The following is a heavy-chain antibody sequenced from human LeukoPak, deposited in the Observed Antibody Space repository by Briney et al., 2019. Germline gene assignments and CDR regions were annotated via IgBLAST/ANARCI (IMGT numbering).Heavy chain of an antibody. CDR2: ISAYNGNT. Sequence: ASVKVSCKASGYTFTSYGISWVRQAPGQGLEWMGWISAYNGNTNYAQKLQGRVTMTTDTSTSTAYMELRSLGSDDTAVYYCARGSKGRRLGDIVLMVYATSVDYWGQGTLVTVSS. CDR3: ARGSKGRRLGDIVLMVYATSVDY. J-gene: IGHJ4*02. CDR1: GYTFTSYG. V-gene: IGHV1-18*01. D-gene: IGHD2-8*01.